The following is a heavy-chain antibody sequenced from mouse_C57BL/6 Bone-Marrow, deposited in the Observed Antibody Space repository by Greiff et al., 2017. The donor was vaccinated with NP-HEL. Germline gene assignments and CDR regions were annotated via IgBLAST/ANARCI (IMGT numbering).Heavy chain of an antibody. V-gene: IGHV1-74*01. J-gene: IGHJ3*01. CDR3: AMVNGSSYEAY. CDR2: IHPSDSDN. CDR1: GYTFTSYW. Sequence: QVQLQQSGAELVKPGASVKVSCKASGYTFTSYWMHWVKQRPGQGLEWIGRIHPSDSDNNYNQKFKGKATLTVDKSSSTAYMQLSSLTSEDSAVYYCAMVNGSSYEAYWGQGTLVTVSA. D-gene: IGHD1-1*01.